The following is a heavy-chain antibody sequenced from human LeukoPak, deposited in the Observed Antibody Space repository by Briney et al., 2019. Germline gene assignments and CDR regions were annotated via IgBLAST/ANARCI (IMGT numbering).Heavy chain of an antibody. CDR2: ISSDGGST. D-gene: IGHD5-24*01. CDR1: GFTFSSSA. Sequence: GGSLRLSCSASGFTFSSSAMHWVPQTPEKGLEYVSGISSDGGSTYYPDSVKGRFTISRDNSKSTLYLQMSSLRVEDTAVYYCVKDWVATIVAPRHFDYWGQGTLVTVSS. CDR3: VKDWVATIVAPRHFDY. V-gene: IGHV3-64D*09. J-gene: IGHJ4*02.